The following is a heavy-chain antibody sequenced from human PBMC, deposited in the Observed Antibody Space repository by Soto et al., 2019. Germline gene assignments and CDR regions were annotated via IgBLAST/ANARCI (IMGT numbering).Heavy chain of an antibody. J-gene: IGHJ4*02. V-gene: IGHV3-23*01. D-gene: IGHD6-19*01. Sequence: GGSLILSCAASGFTFSSFAMSWVRQAPGKGLEWVSAIGSRGDSTYYADSVKGRFTISRDNSKNTLYLQMNSLRAEDTAVYYCAKDLIYGYNSGRPFDSWGQGTLVTVSS. CDR2: IGSRGDST. CDR3: AKDLIYGYNSGRPFDS. CDR1: GFTFSSFA.